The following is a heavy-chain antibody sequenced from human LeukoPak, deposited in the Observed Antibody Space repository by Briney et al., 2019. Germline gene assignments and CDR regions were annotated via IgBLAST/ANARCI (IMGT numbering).Heavy chain of an antibody. CDR2: ISYDGSNK. J-gene: IGHJ4*02. CDR1: GFTFSSYA. V-gene: IGHV3-30-3*01. CDR3: ANWRYSYGSY. Sequence: PGRSLRLSCAASGFTFSSYAMHWVRQAPGKGLEWVAVISYDGSNKYYADSVKGRFTISRDNSKNTLYLQMNSLRAEDTAVYYCANWRYSYGSYWGQGTLVTVSS. D-gene: IGHD5-18*01.